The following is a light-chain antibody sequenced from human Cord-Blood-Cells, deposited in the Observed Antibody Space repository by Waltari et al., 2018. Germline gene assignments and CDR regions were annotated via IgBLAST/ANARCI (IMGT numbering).Light chain of an antibody. CDR2: DAS. Sequence: GDRVTITCRASQSISSWLAWYQQKPGKAPKLLIYDASSLESGAPTRFSGSGSGTEFTLTISSLQPDDFATYYCQQYNSYSQTFGQGTKVEIK. CDR3: QQYNSYSQT. CDR1: QSISSW. J-gene: IGKJ1*01. V-gene: IGKV1-5*01.